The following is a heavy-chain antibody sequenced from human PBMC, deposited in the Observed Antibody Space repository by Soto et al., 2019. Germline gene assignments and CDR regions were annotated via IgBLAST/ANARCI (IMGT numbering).Heavy chain of an antibody. CDR1: GGSISSGDYY. D-gene: IGHD4-4*01. CDR2: IYYSVST. Sequence: PSETLSLTCTVSGGSISSGDYYWSWTRQPPGKGLEWIGYIYYSVSTYYNPSLKSRVTISVDTSKNHFSLKLSSVTAADTAVYYCARRDDYSNYLRMDVWGQGTTVTVSS. J-gene: IGHJ6*02. CDR3: ARRDDYSNYLRMDV. V-gene: IGHV4-30-4*01.